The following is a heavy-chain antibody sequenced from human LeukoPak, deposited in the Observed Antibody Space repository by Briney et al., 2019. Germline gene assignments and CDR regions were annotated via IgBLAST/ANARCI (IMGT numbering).Heavy chain of an antibody. Sequence: SETLSLTCTVSGGSISSGYYWGWIRQPPGKGLEWIGSIYHSGSTYYNPSLKSRVTISVDTSKNQFSLKLSSVTAADTAVYYCARDSLSHAVAAAGFWFDPWGQGALVTVSS. D-gene: IGHD6-13*01. V-gene: IGHV4-38-2*02. J-gene: IGHJ5*02. CDR2: IYHSGST. CDR1: GGSISSGYY. CDR3: ARDSLSHAVAAAGFWFDP.